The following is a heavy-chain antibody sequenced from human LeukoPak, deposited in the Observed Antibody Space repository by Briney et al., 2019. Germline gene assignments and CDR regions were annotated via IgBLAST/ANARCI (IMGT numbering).Heavy chain of an antibody. V-gene: IGHV1-18*01. D-gene: IGHD3-16*01. CDR2: ISAYNGNT. CDR1: GYTFTSYG. Sequence: ASVKVSCKASGYTFTSYGISWVRQAPGQGLEWIGWISAYNGNTNYAQKLQGRVTMTTDTSTSTAYMELRSLRSDDTAVYYCARDRSSGYFTFESYNWFDPWGQGTLVTVSS. CDR3: ARDRSSGYFTFESYNWFDP. J-gene: IGHJ5*02.